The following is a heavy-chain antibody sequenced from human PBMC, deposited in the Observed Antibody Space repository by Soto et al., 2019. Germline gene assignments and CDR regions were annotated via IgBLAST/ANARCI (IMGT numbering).Heavy chain of an antibody. J-gene: IGHJ6*02. V-gene: IGHV4-4*02. Sequence: QVQLQESGPGLVKPSGTLSLTCAVSGGSISSSNWWSWVRQPPGKGLEWIGEIYHSGSTNYNPSLKRRVTISVDKSKNHFSLKLSSVTAADTAVYYCARVSGSYYDGMDVWGQGTTVTVSS. CDR3: ARVSGSYYDGMDV. D-gene: IGHD1-26*01. CDR2: IYHSGST. CDR1: GGSISSSNW.